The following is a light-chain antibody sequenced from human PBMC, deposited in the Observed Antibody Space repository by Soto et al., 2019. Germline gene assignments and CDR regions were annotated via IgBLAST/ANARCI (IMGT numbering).Light chain of an antibody. CDR2: DAS. J-gene: IGKJ1*01. Sequence: LVMTQSPFTLSVSPGETVILYCSARQASSNTLAWYQPKPGQAPRLLIFDASTRATGIPDRFRGSVSGTEFTLTISSLQSEDVAVYYCQQANDWPPTFGQGTRV. CDR1: QASSNT. V-gene: IGKV3-15*01. CDR3: QQANDWPPT.